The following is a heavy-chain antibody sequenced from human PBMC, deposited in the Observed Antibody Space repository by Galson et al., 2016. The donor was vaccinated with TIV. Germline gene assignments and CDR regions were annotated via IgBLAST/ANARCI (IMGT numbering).Heavy chain of an antibody. J-gene: IGHJ3*01. CDR1: GYRFATSW. V-gene: IGHV5-51*01. Sequence: QSGAEVKEPGESLKISCKGSGYRFATSWIGWVRQMPGKGLEWMGIIYPGDSDTRYSRSFQGQVTISADKSTKTAYLQWRSLKASDTAMYYCAGLGYCTGDNCVAYDAFALWGQGTMVTVSA. CDR2: IYPGDSDT. CDR3: AGLGYCTGDNCVAYDAFAL. D-gene: IGHD2-8*02.